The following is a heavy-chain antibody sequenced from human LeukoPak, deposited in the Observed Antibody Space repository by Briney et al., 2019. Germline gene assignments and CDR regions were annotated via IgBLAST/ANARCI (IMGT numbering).Heavy chain of an antibody. CDR2: IWYDGSKK. V-gene: IGHV3-33*01. D-gene: IGHD6-6*01. J-gene: IGHJ4*02. CDR3: ARAHSSSSTFDL. Sequence: GRSLRLSCAASGFTFSDYGIHWVRQAPGQGLEWVALIWYDGSKKYYADSVKGRFTISRDNTKNTLYLQLNSLRADDTVVYYCARAHSSSSTFDLWGQGTLVTVSS. CDR1: GFTFSDYG.